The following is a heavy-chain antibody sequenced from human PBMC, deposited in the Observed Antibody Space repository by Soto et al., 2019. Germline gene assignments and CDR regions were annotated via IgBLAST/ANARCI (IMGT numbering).Heavy chain of an antibody. J-gene: IGHJ5*02. CDR3: ARDRTTFDSSGINWFDP. D-gene: IGHD3-22*01. CDR1: GGSISSGGYS. Sequence: SETLSLTCAVSGGSISSGGYSWSWSRQPPGQGLEWIGYIYHSGSTNYIPSLKSRVTISVDKSKNQFSLKLSSVTAADTAVYYCARDRTTFDSSGINWFDPWGQGTLVTVSP. V-gene: IGHV4-30-2*01. CDR2: IYHSGST.